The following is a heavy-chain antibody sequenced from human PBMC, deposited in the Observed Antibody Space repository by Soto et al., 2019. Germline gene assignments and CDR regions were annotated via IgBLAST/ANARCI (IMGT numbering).Heavy chain of an antibody. V-gene: IGHV1-18*01. D-gene: IGHD2-15*01. J-gene: IGHJ4*02. Sequence: QVQLVQSGAEVKKPGASVKVSCKASGYTFTSHDFSWVRQAPGQGLEWMGWISPYNNNTNSAQKLQGRVTMTTDTSTNTAYMELRSLRSDDTAVYYCARAYSGTWTFDYWGQGTLVTVSS. CDR1: GYTFTSHD. CDR3: ARAYSGTWTFDY. CDR2: ISPYNNNT.